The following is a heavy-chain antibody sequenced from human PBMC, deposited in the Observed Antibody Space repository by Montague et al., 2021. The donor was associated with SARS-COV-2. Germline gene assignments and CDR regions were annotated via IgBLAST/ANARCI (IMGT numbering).Heavy chain of an antibody. V-gene: IGHV4-4*07. Sequence: SETLSLTCTVSGGSTNNYYWSWIRQPAGKGLEWIGRIHASGIGTYNPSLETRVTMSVDTSKNQFSLKLSSVTAADTAVYYCARGRFYYDSGELGSWGQGILVTVSS. CDR1: GGSTNNYY. D-gene: IGHD3-22*01. CDR3: ARGRFYYDSGELGS. J-gene: IGHJ5*02. CDR2: IHASGIG.